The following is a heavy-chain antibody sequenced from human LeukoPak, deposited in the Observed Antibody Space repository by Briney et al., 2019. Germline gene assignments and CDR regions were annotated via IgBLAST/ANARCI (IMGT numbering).Heavy chain of an antibody. J-gene: IGHJ5*02. D-gene: IGHD3-22*01. CDR2: IYTSGST. CDR3: ARHGTSYYDSSGYLRWFDP. Sequence: SETLSLTCAVYGGSFSGYYWSWIRQPPGKGLEWIGYIYTSGSTNYNPSLKSRVTISVDTSKNQFSLKLSSVTAADTAVYYCARHGTSYYDSSGYLRWFDPWGQGTLVTVSS. V-gene: IGHV4-4*09. CDR1: GGSFSGYY.